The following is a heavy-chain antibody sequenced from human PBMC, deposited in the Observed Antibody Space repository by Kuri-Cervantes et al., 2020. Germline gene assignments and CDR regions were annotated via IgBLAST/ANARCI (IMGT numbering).Heavy chain of an antibody. CDR1: GGSFSGYY. D-gene: IGHD1-1*01. CDR2: ISHSGST. Sequence: ESLKISCAVYGGSFSGYYWSWIRQPPGKGLEWIGEISHSGSTNFNPSLKSRVTISVDTSKNQFSLKLSSVTAADTGVYYCARGQLERLSPNWFDPWGQGTLVTVSS. CDR3: ARGQLERLSPNWFDP. V-gene: IGHV4-34*01. J-gene: IGHJ5*02.